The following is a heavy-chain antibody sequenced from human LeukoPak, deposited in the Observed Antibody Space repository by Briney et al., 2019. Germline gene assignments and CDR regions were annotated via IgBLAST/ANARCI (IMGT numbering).Heavy chain of an antibody. Sequence: PGGSLRLSCTASGFPFIEYSMNWVRQAPGKGLEWISYIGIGSGNTKYADSVRGRFTISADKAKNSLYLQMNSLRVEDTAVYYCARDHNYAFDNWGQGTLVSVAS. V-gene: IGHV3-48*01. CDR2: IGIGSGNT. CDR3: ARDHNYAFDN. CDR1: GFPFIEYS. D-gene: IGHD1-1*01. J-gene: IGHJ4*02.